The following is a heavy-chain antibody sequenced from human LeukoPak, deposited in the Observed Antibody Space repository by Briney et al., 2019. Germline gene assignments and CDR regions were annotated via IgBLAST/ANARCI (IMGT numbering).Heavy chain of an antibody. V-gene: IGHV4-38-2*02. D-gene: IGHD3-3*01. CDR1: GYSISSGYY. CDR3: ARGDPSDFWSGSLYYFDY. Sequence: SETLSLTCTVSGYSISSGYYWGWIRQPPGKGLEWIGSIYHSGGTYYNPSLKSRVTISHDTSKNQFSLKLCSVTAADTAVYYCARGDPSDFWSGSLYYFDYWGQGTLVTVSS. CDR2: IYHSGGT. J-gene: IGHJ4*02.